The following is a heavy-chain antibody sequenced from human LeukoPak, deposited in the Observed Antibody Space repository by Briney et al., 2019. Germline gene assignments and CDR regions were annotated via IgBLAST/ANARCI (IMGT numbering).Heavy chain of an antibody. CDR3: ARMYSGTSYYFDY. CDR2: FSYSGST. CDR1: GVSISTYY. D-gene: IGHD1-26*01. Sequence: SETLSLTCSVSGVSISTYYWIWNRQPPAKGLEWMGFFSYSGSTKYNPSLKSRVTMSVDTSKNQFSLKLNSVTAADTAVYYCARMYSGTSYYFDYWGQGTLVTVSS. V-gene: IGHV4-59*01. J-gene: IGHJ4*02.